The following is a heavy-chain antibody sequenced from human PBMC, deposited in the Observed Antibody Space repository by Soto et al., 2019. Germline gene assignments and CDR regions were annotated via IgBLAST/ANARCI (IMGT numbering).Heavy chain of an antibody. V-gene: IGHV2-26*01. CDR2: IFSNDEK. CDR1: GFSLSNARMG. CDR3: ARIRDDYGGIIHRAVYAFDI. Sequence: QVTLKESGPVLVKPTETLTLTCTVSGFSLSNARMGVSWIRQPPGKALEWLAHIFSNDEKSYSTSLKSRLTIPTDTSKSPVVLTMTNMDPVDTATYYCARIRDDYGGIIHRAVYAFDIWGQGTMVTVSS. J-gene: IGHJ3*02. D-gene: IGHD4-17*01.